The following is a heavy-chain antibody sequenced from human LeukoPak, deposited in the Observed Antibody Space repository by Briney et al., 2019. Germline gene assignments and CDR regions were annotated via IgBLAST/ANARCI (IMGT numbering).Heavy chain of an antibody. CDR3: AKETYYYDSSGISSAWFDP. J-gene: IGHJ5*02. V-gene: IGHV3-30*18. CDR1: GFTFSSYG. D-gene: IGHD3-22*01. CDR2: ISYDGSNK. Sequence: GRSLRLSCAASGFTFSSYGMHWVRQAPGKGLEWVAVISYDGSNKYYADSVKGRFTISRDNSKNTLYLQMNSLRAEDTAVYYCAKETYYYDSSGISSAWFDPWGQGTLVTVSS.